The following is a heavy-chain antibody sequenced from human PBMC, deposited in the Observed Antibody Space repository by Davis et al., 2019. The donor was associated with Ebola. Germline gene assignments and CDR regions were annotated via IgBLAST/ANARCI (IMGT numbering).Heavy chain of an antibody. CDR3: ARRFLEWFFDY. Sequence: MPSETLSLTCTVSGGSISSGGYYWSWIRQHPGKGLEWIGYIYYSGSTNYNPSFKSRVTISVDTSKKQFSLKLSSVTAADTAVYYCARRFLEWFFDYWGQGTLVTVSS. CDR2: IYYSGST. V-gene: IGHV4-61*08. J-gene: IGHJ4*02. CDR1: GGSISSGGYY. D-gene: IGHD3-3*01.